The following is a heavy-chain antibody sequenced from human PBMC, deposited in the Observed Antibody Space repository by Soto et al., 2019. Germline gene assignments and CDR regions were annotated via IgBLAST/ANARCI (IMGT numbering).Heavy chain of an antibody. CDR2: ISSSSSYI. J-gene: IGHJ4*02. D-gene: IGHD5-12*01. V-gene: IGHV3-21*01. CDR1: GFTFSSYS. Sequence: EVQLVESGGGLVKPGGSLRLSCAASGFTFSSYSMNWVRQAPGKGLEWVSFISSSSSYIYYADSVKGRFTISRDNAXNXLXRKMNSLRAEDTAVYYCARVHPPPWDNGYDPRGFDYWGQGSLVTVSS. CDR3: ARVHPPPWDNGYDPRGFDY.